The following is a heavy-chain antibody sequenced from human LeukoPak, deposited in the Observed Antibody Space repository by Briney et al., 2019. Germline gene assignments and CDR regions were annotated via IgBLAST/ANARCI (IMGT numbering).Heavy chain of an antibody. CDR2: IWYDGSNK. J-gene: IGHJ4*02. CDR3: ARGHDYYDSSDYYYFNY. D-gene: IGHD3-22*01. V-gene: IGHV3-33*01. Sequence: PGRSLRLSCAASGFTFSSYGMHWVRQAPGKGLEWVAVIWYDGSNKYYADSVKGRFTISRDNSKNTLYVQMNSLRAEDTAVYYCARGHDYYDSSDYYYFNYWGQGTLVTVSS. CDR1: GFTFSSYG.